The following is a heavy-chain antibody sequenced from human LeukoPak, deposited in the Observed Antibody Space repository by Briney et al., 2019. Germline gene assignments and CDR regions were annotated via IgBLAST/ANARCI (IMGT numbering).Heavy chain of an antibody. Sequence: PSETLSLTCTLSGGSISSGSYYWSWIRQPAGKGLEWIGRIYTSGSTNYNPSLKSRVTISVDTSKNQFSLKLSSVTAADTAVYYCARVGAYYYDSSGYSAFDYWGQGTLVTVSS. CDR2: IYTSGST. J-gene: IGHJ4*02. V-gene: IGHV4-61*02. CDR3: ARVGAYYYDSSGYSAFDY. CDR1: GGSISSGSYY. D-gene: IGHD3-22*01.